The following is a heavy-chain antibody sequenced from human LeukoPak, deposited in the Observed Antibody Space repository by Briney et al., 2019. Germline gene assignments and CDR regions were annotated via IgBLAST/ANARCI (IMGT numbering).Heavy chain of an antibody. CDR3: AREREEMATLNY. Sequence: SVKVSCKASGYTFTGYYMHWVRQAPGQGLEWMGWINPNSGGTNYAQKFQGRVTMTRDTSISTAYMELSRLRSDDTAVYYCAREREEMATLNYWGQGTLVTVSS. D-gene: IGHD5-24*01. J-gene: IGHJ4*02. CDR2: INPNSGGT. V-gene: IGHV1-2*02. CDR1: GYTFTGYY.